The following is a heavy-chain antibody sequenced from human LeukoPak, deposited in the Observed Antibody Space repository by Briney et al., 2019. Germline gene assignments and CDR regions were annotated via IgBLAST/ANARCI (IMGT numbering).Heavy chain of an antibody. Sequence: GGSLRLSCAASGFTFSSYSMNWVRQAPGKGLEWVSSISSSSSYIYYADSVKGRFTISRDNAKNSLYLQMNSLRAEDTAVYYYARDFHYYDSSGYQNWFDPWGQGTLVTVSS. CDR3: ARDFHYYDSSGYQNWFDP. V-gene: IGHV3-21*01. J-gene: IGHJ5*02. D-gene: IGHD3-22*01. CDR1: GFTFSSYS. CDR2: ISSSSSYI.